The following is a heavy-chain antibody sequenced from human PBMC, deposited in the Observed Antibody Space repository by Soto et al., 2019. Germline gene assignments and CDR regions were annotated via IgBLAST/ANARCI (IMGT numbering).Heavy chain of an antibody. D-gene: IGHD6-19*01. CDR1: GFTFSNSW. J-gene: IGHJ4*02. Sequence: GGSLRLSCAASGFTFSNSWMHWVRQAPGKGLVWLSHINADGSSIRYADSVRGRLTISRDNAKNTLFLQMSSLTAEDTAVYFCARDRLNNARGWYPGYWGQGTLVTVSS. CDR2: INADGSSI. CDR3: ARDRLNNARGWYPGY. V-gene: IGHV3-74*01.